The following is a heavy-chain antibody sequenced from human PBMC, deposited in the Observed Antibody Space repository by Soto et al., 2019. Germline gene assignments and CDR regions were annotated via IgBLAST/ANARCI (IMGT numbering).Heavy chain of an antibody. CDR3: ASALYYYDSSGYYQPYYGMDV. CDR2: IYPGDSDT. CDR1: GYSFTSYW. V-gene: IGHV5-51*01. J-gene: IGHJ6*02. Sequence: GESLKTSCKGSGYSFTSYWIGWVRQMPGKGLEWMGIIYPGDSDTRYSPSFQGQVTISADKSISTAYLQWSSLKASDTAMYYCASALYYYDSSGYYQPYYGMDVWGQGTTVTVSS. D-gene: IGHD3-22*01.